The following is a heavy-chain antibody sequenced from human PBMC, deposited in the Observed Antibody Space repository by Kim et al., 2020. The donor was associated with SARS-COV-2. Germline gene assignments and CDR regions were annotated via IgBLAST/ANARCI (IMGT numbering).Heavy chain of an antibody. D-gene: IGHD2-15*01. J-gene: IGHJ6*02. CDR1: GGSFSGYY. Sequence: SETLSLTCAVYGGSFSGYYWSWIRQPPGKGLEWIGEINHSGSTNYNPSLKSRVTISVDTSKNQFSLKLSSVTAADTAVYYCARRNPRGSGHQAYYYYYYGMDVWGQGTTVTVSS. CDR2: INHSGST. CDR3: ARRNPRGSGHQAYYYYYYGMDV. V-gene: IGHV4-34*01.